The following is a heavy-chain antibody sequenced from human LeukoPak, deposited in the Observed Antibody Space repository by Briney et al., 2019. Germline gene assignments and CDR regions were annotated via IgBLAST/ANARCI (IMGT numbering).Heavy chain of an antibody. CDR3: ARGPSEFGWDNYYYYGMDV. V-gene: IGHV1-69*04. J-gene: IGHJ6*02. CDR2: IIPILGIA. D-gene: IGHD1-26*01. Sequence: ASVKVSCKASGGTFSSYAISWVRQAPGQGLEWMGRIIPILGIANYAQKFQGRVTITADKSTSTANMELSSLRSEDTAVYYCARGPSEFGWDNYYYYGMDVWGQGTTVTVSS. CDR1: GGTFSSYA.